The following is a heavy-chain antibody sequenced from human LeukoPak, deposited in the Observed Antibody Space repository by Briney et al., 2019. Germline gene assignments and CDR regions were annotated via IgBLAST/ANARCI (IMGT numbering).Heavy chain of an antibody. J-gene: IGHJ4*02. CDR2: IYYSGST. V-gene: IGHV4-59*08. CDR3: ASRFDS. Sequence: PSETVSLTCTVSGDSISSYQWNWVRQPPGKGLEWIGYIYYSGSTNYNPSLKSRVTISVDTSKTQFSLTLTSVTAADTAIYYCASRFDSWGQGALVTVSS. CDR1: GDSISSYQ.